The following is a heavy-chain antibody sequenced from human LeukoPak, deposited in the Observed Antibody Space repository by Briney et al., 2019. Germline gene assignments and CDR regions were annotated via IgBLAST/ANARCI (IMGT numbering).Heavy chain of an antibody. CDR2: ISAYNGIT. V-gene: IGHV1-18*04. D-gene: IGHD5-12*01. J-gene: IGHJ4*02. Sequence: ASVKVSCKASGYTFTSYGISWVRQAPGQGLEWMGWISAYNGITNYAQKLQGRVTMTTDTSTSTAYMELRSLRSDDTAVYYCARDAGYSGYDEGYFDYWGQGTLVTVSS. CDR1: GYTFTSYG. CDR3: ARDAGYSGYDEGYFDY.